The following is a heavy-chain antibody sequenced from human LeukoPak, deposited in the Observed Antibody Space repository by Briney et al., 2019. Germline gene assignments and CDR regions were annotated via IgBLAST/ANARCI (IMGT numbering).Heavy chain of an antibody. J-gene: IGHJ4*02. CDR2: IYPGDSDT. V-gene: IGHV5-51*01. D-gene: IGHD1-26*01. CDR1: GYSFTDYW. CDR3: AMRYSGSYNDY. Sequence: PGESLKIFRKGSGYSFTDYWVGWVRPIPGKGVEWRGIIYPGDSDTRYSTSFQGQVTISADKSINPAYLQWSSLKASDTAMYYCAMRYSGSYNDYWGQGTLVTVSS.